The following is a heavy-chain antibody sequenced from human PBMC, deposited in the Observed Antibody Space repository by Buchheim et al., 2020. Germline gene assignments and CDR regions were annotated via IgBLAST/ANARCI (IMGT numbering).Heavy chain of an antibody. CDR2: INHSEIS. D-gene: IGHD4-17*01. V-gene: IGHV4-34*01. CDR3: ARGGAFASDYAWWFDP. J-gene: IGHJ5*02. CDR1: GGSFSGYY. Sequence: QVQLQQWGAGLLKPSETLSLTCAVFGGSFSGYYWSWIRQPPGKGLEWIGEINHSEISNYNPSLKSRVTISVDMFKNQFSLKLSSVTAADTAVYYCARGGAFASDYAWWFDPWGQGTL.